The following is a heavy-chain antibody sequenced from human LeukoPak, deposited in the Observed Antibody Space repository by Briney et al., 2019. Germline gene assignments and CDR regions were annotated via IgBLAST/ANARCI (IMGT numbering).Heavy chain of an antibody. D-gene: IGHD1-26*01. J-gene: IGHJ4*02. V-gene: IGHV4-39*01. CDR3: ARRSSGNSELDY. CDR1: GGSISSISYY. CDR2: IYYTGST. Sequence: SETLSLTCTISGGSISSISYYWGWIRQPPGKGLEWIGSIYYTGSTYYNPSLKSRVTVSVDTSKNQFSLNLRSVTAADTAVYYCARRSSGNSELDYWGQGTLVTVSS.